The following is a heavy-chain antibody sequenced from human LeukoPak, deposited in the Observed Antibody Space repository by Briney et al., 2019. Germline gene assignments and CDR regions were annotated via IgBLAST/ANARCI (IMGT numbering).Heavy chain of an antibody. Sequence: GESLKISCKGSGYSITSYWIGWVRQMPGKGLEWMGIINPGYSDTRYSPSFQGQVNISADKSISTAYLHWSSLKASDTAMYYCARYSAVAGTGKLFDYWGQGTLVTVSS. CDR3: ARYSAVAGTGKLFDY. V-gene: IGHV5-51*01. D-gene: IGHD6-19*01. CDR2: INPGYSDT. J-gene: IGHJ4*02. CDR1: GYSITSYW.